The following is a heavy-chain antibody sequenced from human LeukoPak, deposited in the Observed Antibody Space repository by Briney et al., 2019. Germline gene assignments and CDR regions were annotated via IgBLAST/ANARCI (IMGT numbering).Heavy chain of an antibody. V-gene: IGHV1-46*01. Sequence: ASVKVSCKASGYTFTSYYMHWVRQAPGQGLEWMGIINPSGGSTSYAQKFQGRVTMTEDTSIDTAYLDLSSLRSEDTAVYYCATPRYSDNRGYYYDLTYWGQGTLVTVSS. D-gene: IGHD3-22*01. CDR1: GYTFTSYY. J-gene: IGHJ4*02. CDR2: INPSGGST. CDR3: ATPRYSDNRGYYYDLTY.